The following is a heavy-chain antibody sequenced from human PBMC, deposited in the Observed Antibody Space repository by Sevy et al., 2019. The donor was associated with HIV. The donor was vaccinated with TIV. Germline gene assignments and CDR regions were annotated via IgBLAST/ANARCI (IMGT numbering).Heavy chain of an antibody. CDR2: IKRDGTEK. J-gene: IGHJ6*02. Sequence: GGSLRLSCAASGFTFSSYWMSWVRQAPGKGLERVAHIKRDGTEKYYVDSVKGRFTISRDNAKNSLYLQMNSLRAEDTAVYYCARDCSSSSCLWGMDVWRQGTTVTVSS. D-gene: IGHD2-2*01. CDR3: ARDCSSSSCLWGMDV. CDR1: GFTFSSYW. V-gene: IGHV3-7*03.